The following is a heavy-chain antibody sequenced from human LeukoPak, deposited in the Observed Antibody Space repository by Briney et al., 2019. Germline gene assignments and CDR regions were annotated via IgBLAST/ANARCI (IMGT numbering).Heavy chain of an antibody. J-gene: IGHJ6*03. V-gene: IGHV4-59*02. CDR2: IYYSGNI. D-gene: IGHD3-10*01. CDR3: ARVGLGSESSTGYYYYMEV. Sequence: SETLSLTCTVSGGSVSIYYWSWVRQPPGKGLEWIAYIYYSGNIKYNPALKNPITTSVDTSKNQFSLKLSSVTAADTAVYYCARVGLGSESSTGYYYYMEVWGKGTTVTVSS. CDR1: GGSVSIYY.